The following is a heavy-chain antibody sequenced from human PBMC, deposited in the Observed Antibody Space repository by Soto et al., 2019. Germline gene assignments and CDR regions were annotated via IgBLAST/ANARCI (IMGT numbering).Heavy chain of an antibody. V-gene: IGHV4-31*03. CDR2: IYYSGST. J-gene: IGHJ5*02. D-gene: IGHD3-10*01. CDR1: GGSISSGGYY. Sequence: LSLTCTVSGGSISSGGYYWSWIRQHPGKGLEWIGYIYYSGSTYYNPSLKSRVTISVDTSKNQFSLKLSSVTAADTAVYYCARDFPGNWFDPWGQGTLVTVSS. CDR3: ARDFPGNWFDP.